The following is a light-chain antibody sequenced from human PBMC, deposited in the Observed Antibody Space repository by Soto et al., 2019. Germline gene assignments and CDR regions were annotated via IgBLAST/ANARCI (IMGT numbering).Light chain of an antibody. CDR1: QSVLTTDCTNKNY. Sequence: IVMTQSPDSLAVSLGERATITGRSSQSVLTTDCTNKNYLAWYQHKSGQPPRVLIYWASTRESGVPDRFSGSGSGTEFTLPIRGLQAEDEAVYICHQYCRAPLSFGAGTKVEIK. J-gene: IGKJ4*01. V-gene: IGKV4-1*01. CDR2: WAS. CDR3: HQYCRAPLS.